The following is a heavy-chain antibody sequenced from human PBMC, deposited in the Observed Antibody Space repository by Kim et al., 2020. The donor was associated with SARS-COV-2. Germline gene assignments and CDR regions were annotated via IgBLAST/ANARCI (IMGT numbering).Heavy chain of an antibody. CDR1: GGSFSGYY. Sequence: SETLSLTCAVYGGSFSGYYWSWIRQPPGKGLEWIREINHSGSTNYNPSLKSRVTISVDTSKNQFSLKLSSVTAADTAVYYCARGRYSYDYYYYYGMDVWG. CDR3: ARGRYSYDYYYYYGMDV. V-gene: IGHV4-34*01. CDR2: INHSGST. J-gene: IGHJ6*01. D-gene: IGHD6-13*01.